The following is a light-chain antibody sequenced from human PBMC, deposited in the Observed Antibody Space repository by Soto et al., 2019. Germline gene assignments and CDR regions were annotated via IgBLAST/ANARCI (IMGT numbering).Light chain of an antibody. J-gene: IGLJ3*02. V-gene: IGLV2-11*01. Sequence: QSALTQPRSVSGSPGQSVTISCTGTSSDVGGYNYVSWYQQHPGKAPKLMFYDVSKRPSGLPDRFSGSKSGNTASLTISGLQAEDEADYYCCSYAGSYTGVFGGGTKLTVL. CDR1: SSDVGGYNY. CDR3: CSYAGSYTGV. CDR2: DVS.